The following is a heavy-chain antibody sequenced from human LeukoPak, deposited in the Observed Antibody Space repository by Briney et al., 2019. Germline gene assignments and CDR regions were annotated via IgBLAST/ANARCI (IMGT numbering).Heavy chain of an antibody. CDR1: GFTFSSYR. Sequence: GGSLRLSCAASGFTFSSYRMNWVRRAPGKGLEWVSSISSSSSYTYYADSVKGRFTISRDNAKNSLYLQMNSLRAEDTAVYYCAREGSGVAGHFDYWGQGTLVTVSS. D-gene: IGHD6-19*01. CDR3: AREGSGVAGHFDY. CDR2: ISSSSSYT. V-gene: IGHV3-21*01. J-gene: IGHJ4*02.